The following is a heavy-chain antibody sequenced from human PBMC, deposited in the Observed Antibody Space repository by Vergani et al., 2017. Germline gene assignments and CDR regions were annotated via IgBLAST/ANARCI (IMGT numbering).Heavy chain of an antibody. CDR1: GYTFTDYW. D-gene: IGHD6-19*01. J-gene: IGHJ6*02. CDR2: IDPSDSYT. Sequence: EVQLVQSGAEVKKPGESLKISCEGSGYTFTDYWVGWVRQQPGKGLEWMGRIDPSDSYTNYSPSFQGHVTISADKSISTAYLQWSSLKASDTAMYYCARQVAVAGKWWGPYYYYGMDVWGQGTTVTVSS. V-gene: IGHV5-10-1*01. CDR3: ARQVAVAGKWWGPYYYYGMDV.